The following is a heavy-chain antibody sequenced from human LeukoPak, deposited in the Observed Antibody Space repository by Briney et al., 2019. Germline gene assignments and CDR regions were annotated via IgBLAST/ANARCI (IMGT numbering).Heavy chain of an antibody. D-gene: IGHD3-22*01. CDR1: GFTFSSYA. V-gene: IGHV3-23*01. CDR2: ISGSGGST. CDR3: AKVLSYYDSSAFDY. J-gene: IGHJ4*02. Sequence: GGSVRLSCEAFGFTFSSYAMSWVHQAPGKGLEWVSSISGSGGSTYYADSVKGRFSISRDSSKNTLYLQMNSLRAEDTAVYSCAKVLSYYDSSAFDYWGQGTLVTVSS.